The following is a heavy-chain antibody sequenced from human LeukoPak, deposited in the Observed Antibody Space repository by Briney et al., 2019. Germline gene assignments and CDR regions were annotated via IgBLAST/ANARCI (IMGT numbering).Heavy chain of an antibody. CDR2: IKQDGSEV. CDR3: VRDRTLGVRDGFILA. Sequence: GGSLRLSCVGSGFTFSSLWMSWVRQIPGKGLEWVANIKQDGSEVYYVDSVKGRFTISRDNAKNSLYLQMSSLRVEDTAVYYCVRDRTLGVRDGFILAWGQGTLVTVSS. D-gene: IGHD5-24*01. V-gene: IGHV3-7*01. CDR1: GFTFSSLW. J-gene: IGHJ5*02.